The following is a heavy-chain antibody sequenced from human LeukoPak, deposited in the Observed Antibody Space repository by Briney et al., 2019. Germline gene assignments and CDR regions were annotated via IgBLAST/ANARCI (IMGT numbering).Heavy chain of an antibody. Sequence: PSETLSLTCALSGYSISSGYYWGWIRQPPGKGLEWIGSIYHSGSTYYNPSLKSRVTISVDTSKNQFSLKLSSVTAADTAVYYCARLGYCSTTSCYNWFDPWGQGTLVTVSS. V-gene: IGHV4-38-2*01. D-gene: IGHD2-2*03. J-gene: IGHJ5*02. CDR1: GYSISSGYY. CDR2: IYHSGST. CDR3: ARLGYCSTTSCYNWFDP.